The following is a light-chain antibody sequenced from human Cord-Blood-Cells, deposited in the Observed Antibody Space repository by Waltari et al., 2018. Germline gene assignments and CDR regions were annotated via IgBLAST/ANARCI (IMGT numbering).Light chain of an antibody. V-gene: IGLV1-47*01. CDR1: RPNIGSNY. J-gene: IGLJ3*02. Sequence: QSVLTQPPSASGTPGPRVTISRSGSRPNIGSNYVSWYQQLPGTAPKLLIYRNNQRPSGVPDRFSGSKSGTSASLAISGLRSEDEADYYCAAWDDSLSGRVFGGGTKLTVL. CDR2: RNN. CDR3: AAWDDSLSGRV.